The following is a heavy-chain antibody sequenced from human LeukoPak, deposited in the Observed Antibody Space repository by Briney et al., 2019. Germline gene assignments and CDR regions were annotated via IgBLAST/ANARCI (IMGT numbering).Heavy chain of an antibody. CDR2: ISIGYNNI. J-gene: IGHJ4*02. V-gene: IGHV3-21*01. CDR1: GFAFSSFS. D-gene: IGHD2-15*01. Sequence: GGSLRLSCVASGFAFSSFSMNWVRQAPGKGLEWVASISIGYNNIFYADSVKGRFTISRDNAQNSVYLQMNSLRSEDTAVYYCARADIVVVPADPFDLWGQGTLLTVSA. CDR3: ARADIVVVPADPFDL.